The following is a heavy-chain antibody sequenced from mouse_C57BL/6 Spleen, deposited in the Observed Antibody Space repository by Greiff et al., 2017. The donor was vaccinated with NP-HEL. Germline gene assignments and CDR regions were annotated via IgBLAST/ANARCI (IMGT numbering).Heavy chain of an antibody. CDR3: ARGCTTVVAHYFDY. V-gene: IGHV1-82*01. CDR2: IYPGDGDT. Sequence: QVQLQQSGPELVKPGASVKISCKASGYAFSSSWMNWVKQRPGKGLEWIGRIYPGDGDTNYNGKFKGKATLTADKSSSTAYMQLSSLTSEDSAVYFCARGCTTVVAHYFDYWGQGTTLTVSS. CDR1: GYAFSSSW. D-gene: IGHD1-1*01. J-gene: IGHJ2*01.